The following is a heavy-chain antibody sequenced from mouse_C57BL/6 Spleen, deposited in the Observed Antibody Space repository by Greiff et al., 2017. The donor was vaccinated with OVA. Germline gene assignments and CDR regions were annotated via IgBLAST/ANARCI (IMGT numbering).Heavy chain of an antibody. CDR1: GFTFSDYY. J-gene: IGHJ4*01. D-gene: IGHD2-3*01. CDR2: INYDGSST. V-gene: IGHV5-16*01. CDR3: ARGEGGYYGGAMDY. Sequence: EVKLMESEGGLVQPGSSMKLSCTASGFTFSDYYMAWVRQVPEKGLEWVANINYDGSSTYYLDSLKSRFIISRDNAKNILYLQMSSLKSEDTATYYCARGEGGYYGGAMDYWGQGTSVTVSS.